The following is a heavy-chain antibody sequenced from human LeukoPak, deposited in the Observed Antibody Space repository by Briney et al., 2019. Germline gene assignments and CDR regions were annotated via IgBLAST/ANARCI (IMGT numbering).Heavy chain of an antibody. J-gene: IGHJ4*02. CDR1: GGTFSSYA. CDR3: ARDTPQHYYDSSGPLEVYFDY. CDR2: IIPILGIA. Sequence: SVKVSCKASGGTFSSYAISWVRQAPGQGLEWMGRIIPILGIANYAQKFQGRVTITADKSTSTAYMELSSLRSEDTVVYYCARDTPQHYYDSSGPLEVYFDYWGQGTLVTVSS. V-gene: IGHV1-69*04. D-gene: IGHD3-22*01.